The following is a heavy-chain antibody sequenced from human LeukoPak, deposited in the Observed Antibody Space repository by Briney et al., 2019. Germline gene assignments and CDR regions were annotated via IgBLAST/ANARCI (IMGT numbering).Heavy chain of an antibody. CDR1: GFTFSSYW. V-gene: IGHV3-7*01. Sequence: PGGSLRLSCAASGFTFSSYWMSWVRQAPGKGLEWVANIKQDGSEKYYVDSVKGRFTISRDNAKNSLFLQMNSLRDEDTAAYYCARDSSGPDYWGQGTLVTVSS. CDR2: IKQDGSEK. CDR3: ARDSSGPDY. D-gene: IGHD6-19*01. J-gene: IGHJ4*02.